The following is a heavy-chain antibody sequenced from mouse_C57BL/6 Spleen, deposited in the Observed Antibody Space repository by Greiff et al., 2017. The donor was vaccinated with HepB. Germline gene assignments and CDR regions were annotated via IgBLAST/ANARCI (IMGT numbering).Heavy chain of an antibody. CDR2: IHPNSGST. CDR3: ARCGYSDYFDY. J-gene: IGHJ2*01. V-gene: IGHV1-64*01. CDR1: GYTFTSYW. D-gene: IGHD1-2*01. Sequence: QVQLKQPGAELVKPGASVKLSCKASGYTFTSYWMHWVKQRPGQGLEWIGMIHPNSGSTNYNEKFKSKATLTVDKSSSTAYMQLSSLTSEDSAVYYCARCGYSDYFDYWGQGTTLTVSS.